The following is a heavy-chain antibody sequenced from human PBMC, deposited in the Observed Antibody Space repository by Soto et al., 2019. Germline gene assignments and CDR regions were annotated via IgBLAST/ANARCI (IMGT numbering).Heavy chain of an antibody. D-gene: IGHD6-13*01. CDR2: ISSSGSTI. CDR1: GFTVSSNY. CDR3: ARVKRSSWYVLYFDP. V-gene: IGHV3-48*03. Sequence: EVQLVETGGGLIQPGGSLRLSCAASGFTVSSNYMSWVRQAPGKGLEWVSYISSSGSTIYYADSVKGRFTISRDNAKNSLYLQMNSLRAEDTAVYYCARVKRSSWYVLYFDPWGQGTLVTVSS. J-gene: IGHJ5*02.